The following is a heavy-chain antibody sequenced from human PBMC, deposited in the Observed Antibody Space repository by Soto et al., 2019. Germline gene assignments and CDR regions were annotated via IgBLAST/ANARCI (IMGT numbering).Heavy chain of an antibody. Sequence: SETLSLTCTVSGGSISSYYWSWIRQPPGKGLEWIGYIYYSGSTNYNPSLKSRVTISVDTSKNQFSLKLSSVTAADTAVYYCASTYYYDSSGYYRALDYWGQGTLVTVSS. CDR2: IYYSGST. D-gene: IGHD3-22*01. CDR3: ASTYYYDSSGYYRALDY. CDR1: GGSISSYY. V-gene: IGHV4-59*08. J-gene: IGHJ4*02.